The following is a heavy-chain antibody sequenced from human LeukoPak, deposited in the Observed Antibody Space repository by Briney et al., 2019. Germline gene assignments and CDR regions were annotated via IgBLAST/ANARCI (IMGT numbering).Heavy chain of an antibody. V-gene: IGHV3-30*04. J-gene: IGHJ4*02. D-gene: IGHD1-1*01. CDR1: GFSFSSYA. Sequence: PGRPLRLSCATSGFSFSSYAMHWVRQAPGRGLERVAVISDDGRYKDCADSVRGRFTISRDNTKNTLYLQMSSLRADDTAIYYCIRDPARRETTGWFYWGQGTLVTVSS. CDR2: ISDDGRYK. CDR3: IRDPARRETTGWFY.